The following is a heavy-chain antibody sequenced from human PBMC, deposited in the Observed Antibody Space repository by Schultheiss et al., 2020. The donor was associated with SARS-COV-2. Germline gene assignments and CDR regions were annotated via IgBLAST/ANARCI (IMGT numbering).Heavy chain of an antibody. Sequence: SETLSLTCTVSGGSTSGYYWSWIRQPPGKGLEWIGYIYYSGSTYYNPSLKSRVTISVDTSKNQFSLKLSSVTAADTAVYYCARGAGSSSWYVLSNWFDPWGQGTLVTVSS. CDR2: IYYSGST. J-gene: IGHJ5*02. V-gene: IGHV4-30-4*01. D-gene: IGHD6-13*01. CDR1: GGSTSGYY. CDR3: ARGAGSSSWYVLSNWFDP.